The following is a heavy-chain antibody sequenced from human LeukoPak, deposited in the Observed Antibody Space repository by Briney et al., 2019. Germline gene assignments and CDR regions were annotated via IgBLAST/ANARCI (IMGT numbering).Heavy chain of an antibody. CDR3: ARGPLTTSGRSLGY. Sequence: GGSLRLSCAASGLTFSTYWMHWVRQAPGRGLVWVSSINSDGSSTSYADSVKGRFTISRDNAKNTLYLQMNSLRAKDTAVYYCARGPLTTSGRSLGYWGQGTLVTVSS. CDR2: INSDGSST. CDR1: GLTFSTYW. J-gene: IGHJ4*02. V-gene: IGHV3-74*01. D-gene: IGHD4-17*01.